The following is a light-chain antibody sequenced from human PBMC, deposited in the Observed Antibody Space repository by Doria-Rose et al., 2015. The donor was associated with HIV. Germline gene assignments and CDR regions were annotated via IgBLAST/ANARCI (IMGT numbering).Light chain of an antibody. CDR3: QQYYDTPS. Sequence: TQSPESLGMSLGERATLNCKSNQSLLHTSKNYLAWYQQKPGQPPKLLIYRASTRQSGVPARFSGSGSGTDFTLTISSLEAEDVAVYYCQQYYDTPSFGPGTTVDIK. V-gene: IGKV4-1*01. CDR2: RAS. J-gene: IGKJ3*01. CDR1: QSLLHTSKNY.